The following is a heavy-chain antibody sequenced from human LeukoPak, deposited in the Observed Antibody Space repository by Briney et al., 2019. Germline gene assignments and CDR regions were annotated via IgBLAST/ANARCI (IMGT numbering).Heavy chain of an antibody. CDR2: IYSGGST. J-gene: IGHJ5*02. CDR3: ARDPITMVRGVMWFDP. CDR1: GFSVSSNY. V-gene: IGHV3-53*05. D-gene: IGHD3-10*01. Sequence: GGSLRLSCAASGFSVSSNYMSWVRQAPGKGLEWVSVIYSGGSTYYADSVKGRFTISRDNSKNTLYLQMNSLRAEDTAVYYCARDPITMVRGVMWFDPWGQGTLVTVSS.